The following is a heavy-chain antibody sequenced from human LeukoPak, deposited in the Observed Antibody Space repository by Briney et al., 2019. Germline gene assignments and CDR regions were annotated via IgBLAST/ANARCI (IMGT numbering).Heavy chain of an antibody. Sequence: PSQTLSLTCTVSGGSISSGDHYWNWIRQHPGKGLEWIGYIYYSGSAYYNPSLKSRVTISIDTSKNQFSLKLSSVTAADTAVYYCARDGGPYDILTGYPGRYFQHWGQGTLVTVSS. D-gene: IGHD3-9*01. V-gene: IGHV4-31*03. CDR3: ARDGGPYDILTGYPGRYFQH. CDR2: IYYSGSA. CDR1: GGSISSGDHY. J-gene: IGHJ1*01.